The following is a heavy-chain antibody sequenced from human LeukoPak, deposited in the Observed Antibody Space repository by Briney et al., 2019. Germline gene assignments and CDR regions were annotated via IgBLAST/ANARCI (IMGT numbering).Heavy chain of an antibody. CDR1: GFTFRNYW. J-gene: IGHJ4*02. V-gene: IGHV3-7*01. CDR3: ARSQRGSFDY. Sequence: PGGSLRLSCVASGFTFRNYWMSWVRQAPGRGLEWVANKNQDGSGEYYVDSVKGRFTISRDNAKNSLYLQMNSLRAEDTAIFYCARSQRGSFDYWGQGTLVTVSS. CDR2: KNQDGSGE. D-gene: IGHD1-26*01.